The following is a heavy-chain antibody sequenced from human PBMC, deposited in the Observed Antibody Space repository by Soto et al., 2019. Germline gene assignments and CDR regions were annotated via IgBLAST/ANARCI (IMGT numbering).Heavy chain of an antibody. Sequence: PGGSLRLSCAASGFTFSSYGMHWVRQAPGKGLEWVAVIWYDGSNKYYADSVKGRFTISRDNSKNTLYLQMNSLKTEDTAVYYCTTVNPYISDSRGHCYWGQGTLVTVSS. CDR1: GFTFSSYG. J-gene: IGHJ4*02. V-gene: IGHV3-33*01. D-gene: IGHD3-22*01. CDR3: TTVNPYISDSRGHCY. CDR2: IWYDGSNK.